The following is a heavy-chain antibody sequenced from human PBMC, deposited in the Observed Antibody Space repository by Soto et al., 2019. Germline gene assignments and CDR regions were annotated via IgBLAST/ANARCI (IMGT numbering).Heavy chain of an antibody. Sequence: QAQLVQSGSEVKKPGASVKVSCKASGYSFTDFGVNWVRQAPGQGLEWLGWISAYNGNRVYAQRFQGRLTVTTDTTRDTAYLELTNLRSDGTAIYYCARGHDTLTGWEFEFWGQGTLVSVSS. D-gene: IGHD1-26*01. CDR1: GYSFTDFG. J-gene: IGHJ4*02. V-gene: IGHV1-18*01. CDR3: ARGHDTLTGWEFEF. CDR2: ISAYNGNR.